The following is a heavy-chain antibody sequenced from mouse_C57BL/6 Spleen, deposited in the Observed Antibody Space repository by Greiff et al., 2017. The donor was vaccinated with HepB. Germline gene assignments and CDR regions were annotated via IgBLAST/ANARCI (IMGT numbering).Heavy chain of an antibody. CDR1: GYTFTSYW. Sequence: QVQLQQPGAELVRPGSSVKLSCKASGYTFTSYWLHCVKQRPIQSLEWIGNIYPSDSETHYNQKFKDKATLTVDKSSSTAYMQLSSLTSEDSAVYYCARCEGNYYAMDYWGQGTSVTVSS. V-gene: IGHV1-52*01. CDR2: IYPSDSET. J-gene: IGHJ4*01. CDR3: ARCEGNYYAMDY.